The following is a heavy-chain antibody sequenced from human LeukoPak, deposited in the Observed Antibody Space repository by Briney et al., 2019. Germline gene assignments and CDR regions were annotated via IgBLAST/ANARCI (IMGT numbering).Heavy chain of an antibody. Sequence: SETLSLTCAVYGGSFSGYYWSWIRQPPGKGLEWIGEINHSGSTNYNPSLKSRVTISVDKSKNQFSLKLSSVTAADTAVYYCARVWGGHPFDYWGQGTLVTVSS. CDR1: GGSFSGYY. V-gene: IGHV4-34*01. CDR2: INHSGST. CDR3: ARVWGGHPFDY. D-gene: IGHD3-3*01. J-gene: IGHJ4*02.